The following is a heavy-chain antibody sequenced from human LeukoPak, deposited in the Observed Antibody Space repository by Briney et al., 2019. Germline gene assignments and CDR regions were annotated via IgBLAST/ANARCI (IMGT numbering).Heavy chain of an antibody. CDR3: ARDRLGVDRSSTSCYMGNTV. CDR1: GGSITSYY. Sequence: SETLSLTCTVSGGSITSYYWSWIRQPPGKGLEWIGYIYYSGTTNYNPSLKSRVTISVDTSKNQFFLRLSSVTAADTAVYYCARDRLGVDRSSTSCYMGNTVWGQGTLVTVSS. CDR2: IYYSGTT. V-gene: IGHV4-59*01. D-gene: IGHD2-2*02. J-gene: IGHJ4*02.